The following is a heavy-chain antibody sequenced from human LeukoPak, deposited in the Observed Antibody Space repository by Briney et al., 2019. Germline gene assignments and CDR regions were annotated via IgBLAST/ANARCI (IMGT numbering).Heavy chain of an antibody. D-gene: IGHD1-1*01. CDR2: ISYTGST. CDR3: VGGSWNWYFNL. CDR1: GGSISSSTYY. J-gene: IGHJ2*01. Sequence: SETLSLTCTVSGGSISSSTYYWGWIRQPPGKGLEWIGSISYTGSTYYNPSLKSRVTISVDTSGIRFSLKLSSVTAADTAVYYCVGGSWNWYFNLWGRGTLVTVSS. V-gene: IGHV4-39*02.